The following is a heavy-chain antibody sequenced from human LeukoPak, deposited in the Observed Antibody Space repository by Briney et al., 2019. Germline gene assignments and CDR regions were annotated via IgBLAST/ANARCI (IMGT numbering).Heavy chain of an antibody. J-gene: IGHJ4*02. Sequence: GRSLRLSCAASGFTFSSYGMHWVRQAPGKGLEWVAVISNVGNYKYYTDSVKGRFTISRDNSENTVYLQMNSLRAEDTAVYYCARELYCSSTSCYAGTFDYWGQGTLVTVSS. CDR2: ISNVGNYK. D-gene: IGHD2-2*01. V-gene: IGHV3-30*03. CDR1: GFTFSSYG. CDR3: ARELYCSSTSCYAGTFDY.